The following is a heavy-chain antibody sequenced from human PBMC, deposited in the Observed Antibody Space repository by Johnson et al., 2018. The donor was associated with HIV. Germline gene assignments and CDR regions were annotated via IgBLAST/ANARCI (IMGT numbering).Heavy chain of an antibody. V-gene: IGHV3-9*01. CDR3: AKDGDLTGTDAFDI. Sequence: VQLVESGGGLVQPGRSLRLSCAASGFTFDDYAMHWVRQAPGKGPEWVSGISWNSGNIAYGDSVKGRFTIARDNAKNSLYLQMNSLRAEDTALYYCAKDGDLTGTDAFDIWGQGTMVTVSS. D-gene: IGHD1/OR15-1a*01. CDR1: GFTFDDYA. CDR2: ISWNSGNI. J-gene: IGHJ3*02.